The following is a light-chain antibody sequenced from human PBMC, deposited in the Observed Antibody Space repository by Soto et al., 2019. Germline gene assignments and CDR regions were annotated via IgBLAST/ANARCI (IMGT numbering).Light chain of an antibody. V-gene: IGKV3-20*02. J-gene: IGKJ1*01. CDR3: QQRYSSPPT. CDR2: AAS. CDR1: QSVSSSY. Sequence: PGERVTLSCRASQSVSSSYLAWYQQKPGQAPRLLIFAASSLQSGVPSRFSGSRSGPDFTLTISSLQPEDFATYYCQQRYSSPPTFGQGTKVDIK.